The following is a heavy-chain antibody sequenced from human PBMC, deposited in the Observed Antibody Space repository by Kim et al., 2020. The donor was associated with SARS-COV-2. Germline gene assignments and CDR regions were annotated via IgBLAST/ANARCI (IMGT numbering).Heavy chain of an antibody. V-gene: IGHV4-30-2*05. Sequence: SHNPPVKSPVTISVDTSKTQFSLKLSSVTAADTAVYYCARVVFGDYYMDVWGKGTTVTVSS. CDR3: ARVVFGDYYMDV. J-gene: IGHJ6*03. D-gene: IGHD3-3*01.